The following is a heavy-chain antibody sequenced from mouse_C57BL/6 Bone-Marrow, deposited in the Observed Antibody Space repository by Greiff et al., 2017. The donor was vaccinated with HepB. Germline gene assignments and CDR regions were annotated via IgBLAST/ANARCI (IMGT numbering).Heavy chain of an antibody. CDR3: ARQETAQAPFAY. V-gene: IGHV5-6*01. CDR1: GFTFSSSG. Sequence: EVMLVESGGDLVKPGGSLILSCAASGFTFSSSGVSLVRPTQDKRLEWVATISSGGSYTYYPDSVKGRFTISRDDAKNTLYLQMSSLKSEDTAMYDGARQETAQAPFAYWGQGTLVTVSA. J-gene: IGHJ3*01. D-gene: IGHD3-2*02. CDR2: ISSGGSYT.